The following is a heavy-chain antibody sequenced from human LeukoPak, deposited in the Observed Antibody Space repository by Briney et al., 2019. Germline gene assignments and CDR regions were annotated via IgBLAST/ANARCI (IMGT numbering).Heavy chain of an antibody. D-gene: IGHD2-8*02. J-gene: IGHJ5*02. CDR1: GDSINNVHYS. CDR2: IYYSSST. CDR3: ARGHCTGGNCHMNWFDP. V-gene: IGHV4-30-4*07. Sequence: PSETLSLTCTVSGDSINNVHYSWNWIRQSPGKELEWIGDIYYSSSTYYNPSLRSRLTMSLDTSKNEFSLRLISVTAADTAVYFCARGHCTGGNCHMNWFDPWGQGTLVTVSS.